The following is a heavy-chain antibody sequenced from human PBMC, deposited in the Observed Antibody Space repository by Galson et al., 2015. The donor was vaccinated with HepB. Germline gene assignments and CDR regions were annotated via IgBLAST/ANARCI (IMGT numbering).Heavy chain of an antibody. CDR1: GFTFNNYA. V-gene: IGHV3-23*01. CDR3: AKDPNDTSGWYVMIDY. J-gene: IGHJ4*02. D-gene: IGHD6-19*01. Sequence: SLRLSCAASGFTFNNYAMIWVRKAPGQGLEWVSILSGSGGSTFYADSVKGRFTISRDNSKSTLYLQVNRLRAEDTAINYCAKDPNDTSGWYVMIDYWGQGALVTVSS. CDR2: LSGSGGST.